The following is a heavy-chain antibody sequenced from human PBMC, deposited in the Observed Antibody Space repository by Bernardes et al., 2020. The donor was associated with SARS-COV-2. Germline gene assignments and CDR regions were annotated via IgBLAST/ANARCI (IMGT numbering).Heavy chain of an antibody. Sequence: TLSLTCAVSGGSLSGYYWNWIRQPPGKGLEWIGEINYSGSTNYNPSLKRRVTISIDTTKNQLPLRLSSVDAAEKAGDYGVRAVRGIWYFDLWGRGTLVTVSS. CDR3: VRAVRGIWYFDL. J-gene: IGHJ2*01. D-gene: IGHD3-16*01. CDR2: INYSGST. V-gene: IGHV4-34*01. CDR1: GGSLSGYY.